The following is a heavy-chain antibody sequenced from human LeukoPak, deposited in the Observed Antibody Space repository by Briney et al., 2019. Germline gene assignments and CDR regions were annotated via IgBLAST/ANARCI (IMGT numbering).Heavy chain of an antibody. Sequence: GGSLRLSCAASGFTFSSYSMNWVRQAPGKGLEWVGFIRSKIYGGTPEYAASVQGRFTISRDDSKGIAYLQMNSPKTEDTAVYYCTRDQTPYYWGQGTLVTVSS. V-gene: IGHV3-49*04. CDR2: IRSKIYGGTP. J-gene: IGHJ4*02. CDR1: GFTFSSYS. CDR3: TRDQTPYY.